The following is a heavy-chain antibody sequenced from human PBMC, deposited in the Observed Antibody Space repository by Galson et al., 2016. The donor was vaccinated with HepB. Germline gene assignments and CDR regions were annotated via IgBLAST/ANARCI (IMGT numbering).Heavy chain of an antibody. J-gene: IGHJ6*02. CDR3: ASTPEDRAGWYKNYFYYAMDV. D-gene: IGHD1-14*01. Sequence: SLRLSCAASGFAFSSYGMHWVRQAPGKGLERVALIWSDGSNKYYADSVKGRFTISRDSSKNTLSLQMNSLRSEDTAVYYCASTPEDRAGWYKNYFYYAMDVWGQGTTVTVSS. CDR1: GFAFSSYG. V-gene: IGHV3-33*01. CDR2: IWSDGSNK.